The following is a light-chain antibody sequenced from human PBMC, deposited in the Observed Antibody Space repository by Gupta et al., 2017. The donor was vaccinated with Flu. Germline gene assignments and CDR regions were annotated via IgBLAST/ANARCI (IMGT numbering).Light chain of an antibody. CDR1: SLRSYY. V-gene: IGLV3-19*01. CDR2: GKN. CDR3: NSRDSSGNQRV. Sequence: SSALTHAPAVSVALGQTVRITCQGDSLRSYYASWYQQKPGQAPVLGIYGKNNRPSGIPDRFAGSSSGNTASLTITGAQAEDEADYDCNSRDSSGNQRVFGGGTKLTVL. J-gene: IGLJ3*02.